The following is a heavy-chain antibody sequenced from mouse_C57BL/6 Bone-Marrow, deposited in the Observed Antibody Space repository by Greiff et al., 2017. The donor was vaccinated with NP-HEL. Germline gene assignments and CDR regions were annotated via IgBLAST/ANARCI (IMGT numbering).Heavy chain of an antibody. V-gene: IGHV1-53*01. CDR3: ARSRLDYGSSYVFAY. CDR2: INPSNGGT. J-gene: IGHJ3*01. CDR1: GYTFTSYW. D-gene: IGHD1-1*01. Sequence: VQLQESGTELVKPGASVKLSCKASGYTFTSYWMHWVKQRPGQGLEWIGNINPSNGGTNYNEKFKSKATLTVDKSSSTAYMQLSSLTSEDSAVYYCARSRLDYGSSYVFAYWGQGTLVTVSA.